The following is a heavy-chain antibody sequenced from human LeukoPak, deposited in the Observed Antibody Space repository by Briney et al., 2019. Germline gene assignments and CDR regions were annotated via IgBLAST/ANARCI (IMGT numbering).Heavy chain of an antibody. J-gene: IGHJ4*02. CDR1: GFGFSIFG. CDR3: ARCGAAVTTHFSH. D-gene: IGHD4-17*01. V-gene: IGHV1-18*01. Sequence: ASVQVSFQASGFGFSIFGITWARPAPGQGLGYLGWISSSDGTTNYAQKVQDRVTMTTDTSTSTAYLELRSLRSEDTAVYYCARCGAAVTTHFSHWGQGTLVTVSS. CDR2: ISSSDGTT.